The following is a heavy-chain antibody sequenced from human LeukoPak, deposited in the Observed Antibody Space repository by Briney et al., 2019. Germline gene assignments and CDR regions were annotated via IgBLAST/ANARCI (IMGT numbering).Heavy chain of an antibody. J-gene: IGHJ4*02. V-gene: IGHV1-69*05. CDR1: GGTFSSYA. D-gene: IGHD2-2*01. CDR3: ARAGGYCSSTSCYCYY. CDR2: IIPIFGTA. Sequence: SVKVSCKASGGTFSSYAISWVRQAPGQGLEWMGGIIPIFGTANYAQKFQGRVTITTDESTSTAYMELSSLRSEDTAVYYCARAGGYCSSTSCYCYYWGQGTLVTVSS.